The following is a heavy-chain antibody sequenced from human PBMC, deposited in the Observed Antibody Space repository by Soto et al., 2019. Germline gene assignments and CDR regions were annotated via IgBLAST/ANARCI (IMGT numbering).Heavy chain of an antibody. CDR3: ARLRKYHDDGSCYPRAVDV. CDR1: GFTFSSYS. J-gene: IGHJ6*02. D-gene: IGHD3-22*01. Sequence: EVQLVESGGGLVKPGGSLRLSCAASGFTFSSYSMNWVRQAPGKGLEWVSSISSSSSYIYYADSVKGRFTISRDNAKNSLYMQRNSLRAEDTAVYYCARLRKYHDDGSCYPRAVDVWGQGTTVTVSS. CDR2: ISSSSSYI. V-gene: IGHV3-21*01.